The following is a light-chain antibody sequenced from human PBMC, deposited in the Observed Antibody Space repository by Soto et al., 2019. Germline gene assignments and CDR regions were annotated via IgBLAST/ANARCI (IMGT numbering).Light chain of an antibody. V-gene: IGLV2-23*02. CDR2: VVS. J-gene: IGLJ1*01. CDR1: SSDVGGYKY. CDR3: FSYAGSTYV. Sequence: QSALTQPASVSGSPGQSITITCTGTSSDVGGYKYVSWYQQHPGKAPKLLIYVVSNRPSGVSNRFSGSKAGNTASLTISGLQAEDEADYYCFSYAGSTYVFGTGTKLTVL.